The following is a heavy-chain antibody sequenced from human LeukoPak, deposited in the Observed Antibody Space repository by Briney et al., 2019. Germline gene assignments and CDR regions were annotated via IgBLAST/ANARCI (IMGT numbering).Heavy chain of an antibody. J-gene: IGHJ4*02. D-gene: IGHD6-19*01. CDR3: ARGDGSAVAPDY. CDR2: IYYYGST. V-gene: IGHV4-38-2*02. Sequence: SETPSLTCTVSGYSISSGYYWVWIRQPPGKGLEWIGFIYYYGSTNYNPSLKSRVTISVDTSKNQFFLKLSSVTTADTAVYYCARGDGSAVAPDYWGQGTLVTVSS. CDR1: GYSISSGYY.